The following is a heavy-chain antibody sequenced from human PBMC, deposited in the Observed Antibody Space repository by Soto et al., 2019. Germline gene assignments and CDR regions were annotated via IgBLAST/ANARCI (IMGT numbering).Heavy chain of an antibody. J-gene: IGHJ4*02. Sequence: PGGSLRLSCAASGFTFITYWMHWVRQAPGKGLVWVSRIHTDGSSTYYADSVKGRFTISRDNAKNTLYLQMNSLRAEDTAVYYCARETWGYGLLYWGQGALVTVSS. CDR2: IHTDGSST. CDR3: ARETWGYGLLY. V-gene: IGHV3-74*01. D-gene: IGHD5-18*01. CDR1: GFTFITYW.